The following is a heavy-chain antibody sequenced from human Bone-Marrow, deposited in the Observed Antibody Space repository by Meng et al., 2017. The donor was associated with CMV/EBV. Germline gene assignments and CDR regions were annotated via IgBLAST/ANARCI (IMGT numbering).Heavy chain of an antibody. CDR3: ARGPQLFDY. V-gene: IGHV3-43D*03. Sequence: GESLKISCAASGFTFDDYAMHWVRQAPGKGLEWVSLISWDGGTTYYADSVKGRFTISRDNSKNSLYMQMNSLRAEDTAVYYCARGPQLFDYWGQGTLVAVSS. J-gene: IGHJ4*02. CDR2: ISWDGGTT. CDR1: GFTFDDYA. D-gene: IGHD5-18*01.